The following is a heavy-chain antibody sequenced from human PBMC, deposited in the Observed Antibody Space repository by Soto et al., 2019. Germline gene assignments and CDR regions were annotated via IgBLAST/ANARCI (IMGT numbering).Heavy chain of an antibody. Sequence: SVKVSCKASGGTFSSYAISWVRQAPGQGLEWMGGIIPIFGTANYAQKFQGRVTITADESTSTAYMELSSLRSEDTAVYYCAREGIYYYDSSGYPVPSYAFDIWGQGTMVTVSS. D-gene: IGHD3-22*01. J-gene: IGHJ3*02. CDR1: GGTFSSYA. CDR3: AREGIYYYDSSGYPVPSYAFDI. V-gene: IGHV1-69*13. CDR2: IIPIFGTA.